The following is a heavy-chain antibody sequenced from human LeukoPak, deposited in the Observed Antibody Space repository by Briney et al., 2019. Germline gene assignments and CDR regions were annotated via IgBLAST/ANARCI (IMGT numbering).Heavy chain of an antibody. Sequence: GGSLRLSCAASGFTFSCYAMSWVRQAPGKGLEWVSAISGSGGSTYYADSVKGRFTISGDNSKNTLYLQMNSLRAEDTAVYYCAKVVGARGPYYFDYWGQGTLVTVSS. CDR1: GFTFSCYA. CDR2: ISGSGGST. D-gene: IGHD5-12*01. V-gene: IGHV3-23*01. CDR3: AKVVGARGPYYFDY. J-gene: IGHJ4*02.